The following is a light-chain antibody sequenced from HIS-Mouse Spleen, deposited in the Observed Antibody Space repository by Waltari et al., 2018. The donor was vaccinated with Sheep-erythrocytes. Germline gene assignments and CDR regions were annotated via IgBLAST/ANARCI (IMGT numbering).Light chain of an antibody. V-gene: IGLV2-14*01. Sequence: QSALTQPASVSGSPVQSITISCTGTSSDVGGSNYVSWYQQHPGKAPKLMIYEVSNLPSGVSNRFSGSKSGNTASLTISGLQAEDEADYYCSSYTSSSTYVFGTGTKVTVL. J-gene: IGLJ1*01. CDR1: SSDVGGSNY. CDR3: SSYTSSSTYV. CDR2: EVS.